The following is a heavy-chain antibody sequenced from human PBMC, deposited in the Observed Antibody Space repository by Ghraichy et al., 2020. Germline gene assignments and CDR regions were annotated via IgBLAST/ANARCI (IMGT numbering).Heavy chain of an antibody. V-gene: IGHV3-48*04. CDR2: ISSSSSTI. J-gene: IGHJ6*02. CDR1: GFTFSSYS. Sequence: GGSLRLSCAASGFTFSSYSMNWVRQAPGKGLEWVSYISSSSSTIYYADSVKGRFTISRDNAKNSLYLQMNSLRAEDTAVYYCARGASYYDFWSGYYKDPYGMDVWGQGTTVTVSS. D-gene: IGHD3-3*01. CDR3: ARGASYYDFWSGYYKDPYGMDV.